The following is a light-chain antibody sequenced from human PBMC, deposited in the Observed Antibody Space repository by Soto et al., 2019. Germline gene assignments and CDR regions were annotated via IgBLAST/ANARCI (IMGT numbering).Light chain of an antibody. J-gene: IGKJ1*01. CDR3: QQSSSIPRT. Sequence: DIQMTQSPPTLSASVGDRVTITCRASQTISTYLNWYQQKPGKAPKLLIYGASSLQSGVPSRFSGSGSGTDFTLAISSLQPEDFATYYCQQSSSIPRTFGQGTKVDIK. V-gene: IGKV1-39*01. CDR2: GAS. CDR1: QTISTY.